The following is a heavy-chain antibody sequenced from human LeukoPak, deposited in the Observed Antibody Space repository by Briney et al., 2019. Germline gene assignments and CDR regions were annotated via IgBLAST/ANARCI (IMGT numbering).Heavy chain of an antibody. CDR1: GGSISSYY. Sequence: PSETLSLTCTVSGGSISSYYWSWIRQPPGKGLEWIGYIYYSGSTNYNPSLKSRVTISVDKSKNQFSLKLSSVTAADTAVYYCARDSWRGGYSGYDGGGSYYFDYWGQGTLVTVSS. D-gene: IGHD5-12*01. CDR3: ARDSWRGGYSGYDGGGSYYFDY. J-gene: IGHJ4*02. V-gene: IGHV4-59*12. CDR2: IYYSGST.